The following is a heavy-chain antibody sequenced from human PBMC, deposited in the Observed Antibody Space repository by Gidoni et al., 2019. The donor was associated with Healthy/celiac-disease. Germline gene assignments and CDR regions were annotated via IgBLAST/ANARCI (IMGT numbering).Heavy chain of an antibody. J-gene: IGHJ4*02. CDR2: IWYDGSNK. CDR3: ARDKAVAGTGAFYY. V-gene: IGHV3-33*01. D-gene: IGHD6-19*01. CDR1: GFPFSSYG. Sequence: QVQLVESGGGVVQPGRSLRLSCAASGFPFSSYGMHWVRQAPGKGLEWGAVIWYDGSNKYYADSVKGRFTISRDNSKNTLYLQMNSLRAEDTAVYYCARDKAVAGTGAFYYWGQGTLVTVSS.